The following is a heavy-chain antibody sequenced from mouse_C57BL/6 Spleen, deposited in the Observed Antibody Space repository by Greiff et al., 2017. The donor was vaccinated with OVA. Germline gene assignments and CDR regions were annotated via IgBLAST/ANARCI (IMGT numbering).Heavy chain of an antibody. J-gene: IGHJ2*01. D-gene: IGHD1-1*01. CDR2: ISDGGSYT. CDR3: ARDLTYYGSSLDY. CDR1: GFTFSSYA. Sequence: DVQLVESGGGLVKPGGSLKLSCAASGFTFSSYAMSWVRQTPEKRLEWVATISDGGSYTYYPDNVKGRFTISRDNAKNNLYLQMSHLKSEDTAMYYCARDLTYYGSSLDYWGQGTTLTVSS. V-gene: IGHV5-4*01.